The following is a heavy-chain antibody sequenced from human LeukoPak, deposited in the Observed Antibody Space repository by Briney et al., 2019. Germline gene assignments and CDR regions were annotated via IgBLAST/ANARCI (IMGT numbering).Heavy chain of an antibody. Sequence: PSETLSLTCAVSGVSFDDYYWSWVRQTPGKGLEWIGEINHSGYTNDSPSLKSRVTLSIDTSRKQFSLNLRSMTVADAGIYYCTRMTTGHDYWDQGTLVTVSS. CDR3: TRMTTGHDY. CDR2: INHSGYT. V-gene: IGHV4-34*01. J-gene: IGHJ4*02. CDR1: GVSFDDYY. D-gene: IGHD4-17*01.